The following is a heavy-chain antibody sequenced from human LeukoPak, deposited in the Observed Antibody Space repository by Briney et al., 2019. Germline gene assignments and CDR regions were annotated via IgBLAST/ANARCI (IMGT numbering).Heavy chain of an antibody. CDR2: IYYSGTT. Sequence: SETLSLTCTVSGGSISSYYWSWIRQPPGKGLEWIGYIYYSGTTNYNPSLKSRVTISVDTSKNQFSLKLSSVTAADTAVYYCARGRDVVVVAAHFDYWGQGTLVTVSS. J-gene: IGHJ4*02. V-gene: IGHV4-59*12. CDR1: GGSISSYY. CDR3: ARGRDVVVVAAHFDY. D-gene: IGHD2-15*01.